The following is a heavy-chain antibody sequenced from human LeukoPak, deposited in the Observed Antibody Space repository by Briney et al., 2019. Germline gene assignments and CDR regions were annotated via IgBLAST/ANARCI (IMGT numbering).Heavy chain of an antibody. D-gene: IGHD4-17*01. Sequence: GGSLGLSCAASGFRLRSYWMHWVRQAPGKGLVWVSRINRDGSSTYYADSVRGRVTTSRDNAKNTLYLQMNSLRAEDTAVYYCARVGSPLYGDYVRDYYGMDVWGQGTTVTVSS. J-gene: IGHJ6*02. CDR3: ARVGSPLYGDYVRDYYGMDV. CDR2: INRDGSST. CDR1: GFRLRSYW. V-gene: IGHV3-74*01.